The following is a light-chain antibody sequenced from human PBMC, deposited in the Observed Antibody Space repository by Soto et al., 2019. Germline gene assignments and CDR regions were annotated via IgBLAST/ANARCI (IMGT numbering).Light chain of an antibody. Sequence: ETVLTQSPATLSLSPGERAILSCRASQSVTTYLAWYQQKPGQAPRLLIYDVSNRAAGIPARFSGSGSGTDFTLTIGSLEPEDFAVYYCQQRSNWTPGYTFGQGTKLEIK. CDR1: QSVTTY. V-gene: IGKV3-11*01. CDR3: QQRSNWTPGYT. J-gene: IGKJ2*01. CDR2: DVS.